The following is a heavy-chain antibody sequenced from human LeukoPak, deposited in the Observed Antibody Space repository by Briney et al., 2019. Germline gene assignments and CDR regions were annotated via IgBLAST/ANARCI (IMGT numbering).Heavy chain of an antibody. J-gene: IGHJ3*02. CDR1: GGTFSSYA. V-gene: IGHV1-69*13. CDR2: IIPIFGTA. D-gene: IGHD2-2*01. CDR3: ARRVPAAMVDDAFDI. Sequence: GASVKVSCKASGGTFSSYAISWVRQAPGQGLEWMGGIIPIFGTANYAQKFQGRVTNTADESTSTAYMELSSLRSEDTAVYYCARRVPAAMVDDAFDIWGQGTMVTVSS.